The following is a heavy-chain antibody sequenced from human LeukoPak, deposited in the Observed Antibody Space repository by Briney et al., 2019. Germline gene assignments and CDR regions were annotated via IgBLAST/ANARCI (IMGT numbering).Heavy chain of an antibody. D-gene: IGHD3-9*01. CDR1: GFTFSSYW. CDR3: ARVRHVLRYFDWLLSNWYFDL. CDR2: IKQDGSEK. V-gene: IGHV3-7*03. J-gene: IGHJ2*01. Sequence: GGSLRLSCAAPGFTFSSYWMSWVRQAPGKGLEWVANIKQDGSEKYYVDSVKGRFTISRDNAKNSLYLQMNSLRAEDTAVYYCARVRHVLRYFDWLLSNWYFDLWGRGTLVTVSS.